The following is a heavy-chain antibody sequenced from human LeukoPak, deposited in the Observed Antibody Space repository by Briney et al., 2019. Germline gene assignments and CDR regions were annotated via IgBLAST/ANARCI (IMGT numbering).Heavy chain of an antibody. V-gene: IGHV1-2*02. Sequence: ASVRVSCKASGYTFTGYYMHWVRQAPGQGLEWMGWINPNSGGTNYAQKFQGRVTMTRDTSISTAYMELSRLRSDDTAVYYCAREQWLVRGGGSGWFDPWGQGTLVTVSS. J-gene: IGHJ5*02. CDR3: AREQWLVRGGGSGWFDP. CDR1: GYTFTGYY. D-gene: IGHD6-19*01. CDR2: INPNSGGT.